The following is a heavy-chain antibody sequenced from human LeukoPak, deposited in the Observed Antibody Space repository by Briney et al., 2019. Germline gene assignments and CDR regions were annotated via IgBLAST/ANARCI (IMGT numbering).Heavy chain of an antibody. J-gene: IGHJ4*02. CDR1: GYTFTSYG. D-gene: IGHD1-1*01. CDR3: LNEHGG. Sequence: ASVKVSCKASGYTFTSYGISWVRQAPGQGLEWMGWISAYNGNTNYAQKFQGRVTMTTDTSTGTAYMELRSLTSDDTASYYCLNEHGGWGQGTPVTVSS. CDR2: ISAYNGNT. V-gene: IGHV1-18*01.